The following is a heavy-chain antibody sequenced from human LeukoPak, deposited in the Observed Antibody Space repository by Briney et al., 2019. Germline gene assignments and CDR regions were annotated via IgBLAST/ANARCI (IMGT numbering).Heavy chain of an antibody. CDR2: TTSSSSYI. CDR3: ARDHRSSGYYGMDV. Sequence: GGSLRLSCAASGLTFSNFAMNWVRQAPGTGLEWVSSTTSSSSYIYYADSVKGRFTISRDNAKNSLYLQMNSLRAEDTAVYYCARDHRSSGYYGMDVWGQGTTVTVSS. V-gene: IGHV3-21*01. J-gene: IGHJ6*02. D-gene: IGHD6-19*01. CDR1: GLTFSNFA.